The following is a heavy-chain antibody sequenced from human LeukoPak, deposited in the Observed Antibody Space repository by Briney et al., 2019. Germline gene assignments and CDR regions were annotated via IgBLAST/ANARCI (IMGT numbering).Heavy chain of an antibody. CDR1: GSTVSSYA. D-gene: IGHD6-19*01. Sequence: GGSLRLSCAASGSTVSSYAMSWGRQAPGKRRGGVSAISGRGGSTYYADSVKGPFNTSRDNAKNSLSLQMNIMRAEDTAVYYCARAAAVAGFWGVDQGPFDYWGQGTLVTVSS. CDR2: ISGRGGST. V-gene: IGHV3-23*01. CDR3: ARAAAVAGFWGVDQGPFDY. J-gene: IGHJ4*02.